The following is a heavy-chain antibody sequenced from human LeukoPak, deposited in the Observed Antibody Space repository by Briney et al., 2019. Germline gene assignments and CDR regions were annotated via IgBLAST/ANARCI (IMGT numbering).Heavy chain of an antibody. CDR2: ISGSGGST. CDR1: GFTFSSYA. Sequence: PGGSLRLSCAASGFTFSSYAMSWVRQAPGKGLEWVSAISGSGGSTYYADSVKGRFTISRDNSRNTLYLQMNSLRAEDTAVYYCAKDQLNRFCSGGSCSTTHDYWGQGTLVTVSS. V-gene: IGHV3-23*01. CDR3: AKDQLNRFCSGGSCSTTHDY. J-gene: IGHJ4*02. D-gene: IGHD2-15*01.